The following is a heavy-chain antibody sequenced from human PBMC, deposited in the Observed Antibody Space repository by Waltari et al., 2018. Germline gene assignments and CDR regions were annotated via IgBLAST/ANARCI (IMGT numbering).Heavy chain of an antibody. CDR3: ARERHRLMEEGYLMALDP. V-gene: IGHV1-18*01. J-gene: IGHJ5*02. D-gene: IGHD3-3*01. CDR1: VYPFSDYG. Sequence: QVQLVQSGAEVKKPGASVKVSCKAAVYPFSDYGVSWVPQAPGQGLEWMGWISVNNGHTNHAQKFQGRLIMTKDTSTTTVYMELTYLTSDDTAVYYCARERHRLMEEGYLMALDPWGQGTLVTVSS. CDR2: ISVNNGHT.